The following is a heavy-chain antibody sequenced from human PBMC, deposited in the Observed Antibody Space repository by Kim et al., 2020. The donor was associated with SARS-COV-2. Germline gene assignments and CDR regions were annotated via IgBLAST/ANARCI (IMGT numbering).Heavy chain of an antibody. CDR1: GFTVSSNY. CDR3: ARAKPRRAYDILTGYYQTIDYFDY. D-gene: IGHD3-9*01. V-gene: IGHV3-53*01. Sequence: GGSLRLSCAASGFTVSSNYMSWVRQAPGKGLEWVSVIYSGGSTYYADSVKGRFTISRDNSKNTLYLQMNSLRAEDTAVYYCARAKPRRAYDILTGYYQTIDYFDYWGQGTLVTVSS. J-gene: IGHJ4*02. CDR2: IYSGGST.